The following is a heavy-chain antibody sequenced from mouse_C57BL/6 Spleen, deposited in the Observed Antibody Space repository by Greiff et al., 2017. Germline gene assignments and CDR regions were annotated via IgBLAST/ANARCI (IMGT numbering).Heavy chain of an antibody. CDR1: GYTFTSYW. V-gene: IGHV1-55*01. CDR3: ARGGVIQYAMDY. CDR2: IYPGSGST. Sequence: QVQLQQSGAELVKPGASVKMSCKASGYTFTSYWITWVKQRPGQGLEWIGDIYPGSGSTNYNEKFKSKATLTVDTSSSTAYMQLSSLTSEDSAVYYCARGGVIQYAMDYWGQGTSVTVSS. J-gene: IGHJ4*01.